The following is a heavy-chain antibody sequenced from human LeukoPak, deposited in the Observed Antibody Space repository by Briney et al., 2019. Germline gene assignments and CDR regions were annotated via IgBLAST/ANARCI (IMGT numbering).Heavy chain of an antibody. J-gene: IGHJ4*02. CDR1: GFTFSSYS. D-gene: IGHD4-23*01. V-gene: IGHV3-48*04. Sequence: PGGSLRLSCAASGFTFSSYSMNWVRQAPGKGLEWVSYLSSSSSTIYYADSVKGRFTISRDNAKNSLYLQMNSLRAEDTAVYYCARAGSLYYGGNFDYWGQGTLVTVSS. CDR2: LSSSSSTI. CDR3: ARAGSLYYGGNFDY.